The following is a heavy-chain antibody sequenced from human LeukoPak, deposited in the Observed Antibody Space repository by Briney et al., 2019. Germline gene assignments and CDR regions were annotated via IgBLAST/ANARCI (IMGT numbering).Heavy chain of an antibody. J-gene: IGHJ4*02. CDR1: GLTFSTYG. D-gene: IGHD6-13*01. V-gene: IGHV3-23*01. CDR3: AKSGSSWYYFDY. Sequence: GGSLRLSCTASGLTFSTYGMHWVRQAPGKGLEWVSAISGSGGSTYYADSVKGRFTISRDNSKNTLYLQMNSLRAEDTAVYYCAKSGSSWYYFDYWGQGTLVTVSS. CDR2: ISGSGGST.